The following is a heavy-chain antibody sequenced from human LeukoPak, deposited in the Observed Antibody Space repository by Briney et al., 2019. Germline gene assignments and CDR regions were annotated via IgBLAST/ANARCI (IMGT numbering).Heavy chain of an antibody. D-gene: IGHD3-9*01. CDR1: GFTFSSYA. CDR3: AKAYDILTGFFDY. Sequence: GGSLRLSCAASGFTFSSYAMSWVRQAPGKGLEWVSAISGSGGSTYYADSVKGRFTISRDNSKNTLYLQMNSLRVEDTAIYYCAKAYDILTGFFDYWGQGTLVTVSS. V-gene: IGHV3-23*01. CDR2: ISGSGGST. J-gene: IGHJ4*02.